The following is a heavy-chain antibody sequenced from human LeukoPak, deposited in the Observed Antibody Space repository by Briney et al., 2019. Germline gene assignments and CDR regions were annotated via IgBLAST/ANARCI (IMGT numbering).Heavy chain of an antibody. CDR2: IGIDETIK. V-gene: IGHV3-30*02. D-gene: IGHD1-14*01. J-gene: IGHJ4*02. Sequence: GGSLRLSCAASGFTFSTYGMHWVRQAPGKGLEWVTFIGIDETIKYYTDSAKGRFTVSRDNSMNTSYLQLNNLTPEDTALYYCASEVTASSFDYWGQGTLVTVSS. CDR3: ASEVTASSFDY. CDR1: GFTFSTYG.